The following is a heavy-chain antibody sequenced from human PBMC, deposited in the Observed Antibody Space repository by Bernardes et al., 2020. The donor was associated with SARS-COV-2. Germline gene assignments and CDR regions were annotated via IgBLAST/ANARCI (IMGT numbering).Heavy chain of an antibody. CDR2: IYYSEST. J-gene: IGHJ5*02. CDR1: GASVSIGSYY. CDR3: ARSRGGMT. V-gene: IGHV4-61*01. Sequence: SETLSLTCTVSGASVSIGSYYWTWIRQLPGKGLEWIGYIYYSESTNYNPSLNGRVTISVDTSKNQFSLKLSSVTAADTAVYYCARSRGGMTWGQGTLVTVSS. D-gene: IGHD3-16*01.